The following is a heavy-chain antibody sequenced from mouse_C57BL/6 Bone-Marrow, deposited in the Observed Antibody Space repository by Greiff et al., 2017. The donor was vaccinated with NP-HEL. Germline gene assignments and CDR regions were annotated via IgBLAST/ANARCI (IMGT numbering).Heavy chain of an antibody. J-gene: IGHJ2*01. V-gene: IGHV1-62-2*01. D-gene: IGHD1-1*01. CDR3: ARHEPLGYYGAYFDY. Sequence: QVQLQQSGAELVKPGASVKLSCKASGYTFTEYTIHWVKQRSGQGLEWIGWFYPGRGSIKYNEKFKDEATLTADKSSSTVYMELSRLTSEDSAVYFCARHEPLGYYGAYFDYWGQGTTLTVSS. CDR2: FYPGRGSI. CDR1: GYTFTEYT.